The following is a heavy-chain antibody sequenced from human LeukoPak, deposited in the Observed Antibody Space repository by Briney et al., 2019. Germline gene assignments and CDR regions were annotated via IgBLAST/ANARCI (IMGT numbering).Heavy chain of an antibody. V-gene: IGHV4-34*01. J-gene: IGHJ4*02. CDR1: GFTFSDYY. CDR3: ARGIAAAGR. D-gene: IGHD6-13*01. Sequence: GSLRLSCAASGFTFSDYYMSWIRQAPGKGLEWIGEINHSGSTNYNPSLKSRVTISVDTSKNQFSLKLSSVTAADTAVYYCARGIAAAGRWGQGTLVTVSS. CDR2: INHSGST.